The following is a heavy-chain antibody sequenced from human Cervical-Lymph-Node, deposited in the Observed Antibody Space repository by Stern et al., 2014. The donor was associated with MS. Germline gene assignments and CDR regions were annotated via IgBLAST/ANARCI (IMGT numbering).Heavy chain of an antibody. CDR1: GFTVSNNY. J-gene: IGHJ3*02. V-gene: IGHV3-53*01. Sequence: EVQLVASGGGLIQPGGSLRLSCAAPGFTVSNNYMSWVRQAPGKGLEWVSLIYTDDRTYYAGSVKGRFTIPRDSYKNKLFLQKNSLRAEDTAVYYCARAIFGVNTAAMAPDAFDTWGQGTMVTVSS. D-gene: IGHD3-3*01. CDR3: ARAIFGVNTAAMAPDAFDT. CDR2: IYTDDRT.